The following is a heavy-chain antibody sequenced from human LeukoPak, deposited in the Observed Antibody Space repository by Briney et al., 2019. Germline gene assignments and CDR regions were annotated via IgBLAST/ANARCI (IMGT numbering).Heavy chain of an antibody. CDR2: IYTSGST. J-gene: IGHJ3*02. D-gene: IGHD3-22*01. CDR3: ARVMGYYYDSSGYSHPKGAFDI. V-gene: IGHV4-4*09. CDR1: GGSISSYY. Sequence: SETLSLTCTVSGGSISSYYWSWIRQPPGKGLEWIGYIYTSGSTSYNPSLKSRVTISVDTSKNQFSLKLSSVTAADTAVYYCARVMGYYYDSSGYSHPKGAFDIRGQGTMVTVSS.